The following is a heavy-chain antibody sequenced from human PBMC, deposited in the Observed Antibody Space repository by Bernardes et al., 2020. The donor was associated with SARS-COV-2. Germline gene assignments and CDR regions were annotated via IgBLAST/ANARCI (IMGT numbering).Heavy chain of an antibody. J-gene: IGHJ5*02. D-gene: IGHD3-10*01. V-gene: IGHV3-23*01. CDR2: ISSSAGTT. Sequence: VDLRLSCAASGFTFSTFAMTWVRQAPGKGLEWVSVISSSAGTTHYADSVKGRFTISRDNSNNTLFLQMNSLRAEDTALYYCATGGMARGVIRFDPWGQGTLVTVSS. CDR1: GFTFSTFA. CDR3: ATGGMARGVIRFDP.